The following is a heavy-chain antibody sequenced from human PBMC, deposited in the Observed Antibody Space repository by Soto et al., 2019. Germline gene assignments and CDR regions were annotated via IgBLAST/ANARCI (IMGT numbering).Heavy chain of an antibody. CDR2: ISAYNGNT. V-gene: IGHV1-18*01. CDR3: ARAGPAPYSYCGMDV. J-gene: IGHJ6*02. CDR1: GYSFTTYG. Sequence: QVQLVQSGGEVKKPGASVKVSCKTSGYSFTTYGISWVRQAPGQGLAWMGWISAYNGNTNYAQKLQGRVTMTTDTSTTKAYMELRSRRSDDTAVYYCARAGPAPYSYCGMDVWGQGSTVTVSS.